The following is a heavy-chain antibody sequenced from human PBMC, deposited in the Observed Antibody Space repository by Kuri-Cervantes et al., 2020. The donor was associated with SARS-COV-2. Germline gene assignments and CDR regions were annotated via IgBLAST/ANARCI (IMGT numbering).Heavy chain of an antibody. D-gene: IGHD3-10*01. V-gene: IGHV3-33*01. CDR3: ARGTTLWFGELGY. J-gene: IGHJ4*02. CDR2: IWYDGSNK. Sequence: GGSLRLSCAASGFTFRSYGMHWVRQAPGKGLEWVAVIWYDGSNKYYADPVKGRFTISRDNSKNTLYLQMNSLRAEDTAVYYCARGTTLWFGELGYWGQGTLVTVSS. CDR1: GFTFRSYG.